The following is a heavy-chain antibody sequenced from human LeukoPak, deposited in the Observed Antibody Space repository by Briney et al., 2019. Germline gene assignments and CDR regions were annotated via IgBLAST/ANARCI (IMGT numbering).Heavy chain of an antibody. CDR3: TTLGGGVIVKDYYYYYYMDV. D-gene: IGHD3-16*02. CDR1: GFTFSNAW. Sequence: NPGGSLRLSCAASGFTFSNAWMSWVRQAPGKGLEWVGRIKSKTDGGTTDYAAPVKGRFTISRDDSKNTLHLQMNSLKTEDTAVYYCTTLGGGVIVKDYYYYYYMDVWGKGTTVTVSS. CDR2: IKSKTDGGTT. J-gene: IGHJ6*03. V-gene: IGHV3-15*01.